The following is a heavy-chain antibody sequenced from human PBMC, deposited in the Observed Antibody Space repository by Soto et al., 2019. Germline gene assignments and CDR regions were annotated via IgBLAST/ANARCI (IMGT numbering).Heavy chain of an antibody. Sequence: QVQLQESGPGLVKPSETLSLTCTVSGGSIRSYYWSWIRQPPGKGLEWIGYIYYSGITNYNPSLKSRVTISVDTSKNQCSLKLSSVTAADTAVYYCARNYGHAFYIWGQGTMVTVSS. V-gene: IGHV4-59*01. D-gene: IGHD1-7*01. CDR1: GGSIRSYY. J-gene: IGHJ3*02. CDR3: ARNYGHAFYI. CDR2: IYYSGIT.